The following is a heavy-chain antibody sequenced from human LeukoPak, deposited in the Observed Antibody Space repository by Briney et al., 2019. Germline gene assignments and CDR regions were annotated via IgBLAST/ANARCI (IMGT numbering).Heavy chain of an antibody. Sequence: GGSLRLSCAASGFTFSSYGMHWVRQAPGKGLEWVAFIRYDGSNKYYADSVKGRFTISRDNSKNTLYLQMNSLRAEDTAAYYCAKDSGTAMVPFDYWGQGTLVTVSS. CDR3: AKDSGTAMVPFDY. V-gene: IGHV3-30*02. CDR1: GFTFSSYG. CDR2: IRYDGSNK. D-gene: IGHD5-18*01. J-gene: IGHJ4*02.